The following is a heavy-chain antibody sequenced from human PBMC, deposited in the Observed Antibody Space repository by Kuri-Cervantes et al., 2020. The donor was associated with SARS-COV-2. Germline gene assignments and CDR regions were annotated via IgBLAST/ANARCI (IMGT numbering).Heavy chain of an antibody. CDR3: AADVTIAVAGKRNVVAY. CDR1: GYTFASYY. Sequence: ASVKVSCKASGYTFASYYMHWVRQAPGQGLEWMGIINPSGGSTSYAQKFQERVTITGDMSTSTAYMELSSLRSEDTAVYYCAADVTIAVAGKRNVVAYWGPGNLVTGSS. V-gene: IGHV1-46*01. J-gene: IGHJ4*01. D-gene: IGHD6-19*01. CDR2: INPSGGST.